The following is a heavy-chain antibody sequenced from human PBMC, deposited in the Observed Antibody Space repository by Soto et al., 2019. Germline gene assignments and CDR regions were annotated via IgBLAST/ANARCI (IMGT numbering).Heavy chain of an antibody. CDR1: GVTLSSSG. CDR3: AKDNRGHDF. Sequence: XGSLRLACSAAGVTLSSSGMRWVRQAPGKGLEWLAVIWYDGSTTYYSDSVKGRFTISRDNSKNTLYLQMSSLRAEDTAVYFCAKDNRGHDFWGRGTLVTVSS. V-gene: IGHV3-33*06. D-gene: IGHD3-16*02. CDR2: IWYDGSTT. J-gene: IGHJ4*02.